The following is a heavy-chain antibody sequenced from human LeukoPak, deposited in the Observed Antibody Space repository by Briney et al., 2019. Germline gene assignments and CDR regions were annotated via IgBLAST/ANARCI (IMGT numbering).Heavy chain of an antibody. CDR2: ISSSGYI. CDR3: ARDQQQLDPYYYYYGMDV. J-gene: IGHJ6*04. CDR1: GFTFSSYS. V-gene: IGHV3-21*01. Sequence: GGSLRLSCAASGFTFSSYSMNWVRQAPGKGLEWVSSISSSGYIYYADSVKGRFTISRDNAKNSLYLQMNSLRAEDTAVYYCARDQQQLDPYYYYYGMDVWGKGTTVTVSS. D-gene: IGHD6-13*01.